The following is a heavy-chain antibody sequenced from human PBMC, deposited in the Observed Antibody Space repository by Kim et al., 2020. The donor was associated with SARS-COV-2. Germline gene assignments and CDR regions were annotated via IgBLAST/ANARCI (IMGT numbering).Heavy chain of an antibody. CDR2: IYYSGST. CDR1: GGSIRSSSYY. V-gene: IGHV4-39*01. Sequence: SETLSLTCIVSGGSIRSSSYYWGWIRQPPGKGLEWIGSIYYSGSTYYNPSLKSRVTISVDTSKNQFSLKLSSVTAADTAVYYCARAYFPFYDAFDIWGQGTMVTVSS. D-gene: IGHD2-21*01. CDR3: ARAYFPFYDAFDI. J-gene: IGHJ3*02.